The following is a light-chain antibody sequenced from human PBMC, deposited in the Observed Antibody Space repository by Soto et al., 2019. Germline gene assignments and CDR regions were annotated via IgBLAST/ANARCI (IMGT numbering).Light chain of an antibody. J-gene: IGLJ1*01. Sequence: QSALTQPRSVSWSPGRSVTISCTGTSSDGDEYNYVSWFQQHPGKAPKLMIYDVSERPSGVPDRFSGSKSGTSASLAISGLQSEDEADYYCAAWDDSLNGYVFGTGTKVTVL. CDR3: AAWDDSLNGYV. V-gene: IGLV2-11*02. CDR2: DVS. CDR1: SSDGDEYNY.